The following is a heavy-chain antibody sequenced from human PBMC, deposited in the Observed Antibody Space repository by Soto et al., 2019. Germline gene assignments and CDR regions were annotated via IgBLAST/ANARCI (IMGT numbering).Heavy chain of an antibody. D-gene: IGHD5-18*01. Sequence: GESLKISCKGSGYSFAGYWITWVRQKPGKCLEWMWRIDPSDSQTYYSPSFRGHVTISATKSITTVFLQFSSLRASDTAMYYCARQIYDSDTGPNFQYYFDSWGQGTPVTVSS. CDR1: GYSFAGYW. CDR3: ARQIYDSDTGPNFQYYFDS. V-gene: IGHV5-10-1*01. CDR2: IDPSDSQT. J-gene: IGHJ4*02.